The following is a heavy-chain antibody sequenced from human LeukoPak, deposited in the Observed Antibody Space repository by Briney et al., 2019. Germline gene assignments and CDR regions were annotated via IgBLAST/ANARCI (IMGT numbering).Heavy chain of an antibody. V-gene: IGHV1-18*01. Sequence: ASVKVSCTASGYTFTNYGISWVRQAPGQGLEWMGRISAYSGNTIYAQKFQGRVTMTTDTSTSTAYMELRSLRSDDTAVYYCARDETGGSNDYWGQGTLVTVSS. D-gene: IGHD1-26*01. CDR2: ISAYSGNT. CDR1: GYTFTNYG. CDR3: ARDETGGSNDY. J-gene: IGHJ4*02.